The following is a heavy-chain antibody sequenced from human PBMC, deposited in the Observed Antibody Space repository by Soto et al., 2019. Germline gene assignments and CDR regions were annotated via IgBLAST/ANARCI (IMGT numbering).Heavy chain of an antibody. J-gene: IGHJ4*02. CDR1: GFTFSNAW. Sequence: EVQLVESGGGLVKPGGSLRLSCAASGFTFSNAWMNWVRQAPGKGLEWVGRIKSKTDGGTTDYAAPVKGRFTISRDDSKKKLYLQMNSLKTEDTAVYYCTTMEDIVVVVAATPGDYWGQGTLVTVSS. CDR3: TTMEDIVVVVAATPGDY. CDR2: IKSKTDGGTT. D-gene: IGHD2-15*01. V-gene: IGHV3-15*07.